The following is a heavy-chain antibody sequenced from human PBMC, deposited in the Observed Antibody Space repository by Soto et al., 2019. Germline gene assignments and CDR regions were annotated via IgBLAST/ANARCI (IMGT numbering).Heavy chain of an antibody. CDR1: GGSISSYY. CDR2: IYYSGST. J-gene: IGHJ6*03. CDR3: ARGTTGRTVDYHYYYMDV. V-gene: IGHV4-59*01. D-gene: IGHD1-1*01. Sequence: SETLSLTCTVSGGSISSYYWSWIRQPPGKGLEWIGYIYYSGSTNYNPSLKSRVTISVDTSKNQFSLKLSSVTAVDTAVYYCARGTTGRTVDYHYYYMDVWGKGTTVTVSS.